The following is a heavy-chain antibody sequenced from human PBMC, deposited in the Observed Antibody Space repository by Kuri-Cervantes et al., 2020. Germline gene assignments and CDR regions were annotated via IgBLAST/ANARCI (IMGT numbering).Heavy chain of an antibody. CDR3: ARGPKEVPRYYYDSSGYYQFDY. D-gene: IGHD3-22*01. CDR1: GFTFSSYA. CDR2: ISYDGSNK. Sequence: GESLKISCAASGFTFSSYAMHWVRQAPGKGLEWVAVISYDGSNKYYADSVKGRFTISRDNSKNTLYLQMNSLRAEDTAVYYCARGPKEVPRYYYDSSGYYQFDYWGQGTLVTVSS. J-gene: IGHJ4*02. V-gene: IGHV3-30-3*01.